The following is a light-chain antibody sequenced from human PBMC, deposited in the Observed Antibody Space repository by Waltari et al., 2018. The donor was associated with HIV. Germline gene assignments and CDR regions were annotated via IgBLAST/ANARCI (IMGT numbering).Light chain of an antibody. Sequence: EIVMTQSPVTLSVSPGERATHSCRASQSISGNLARYQQKAAQAPRLLIYCASTRATVIPARFSCSGSGTEFTLTISSLQSEDFAVYYCQQYNNWPRTFGQGTKLEIK. CDR3: QQYNNWPRT. CDR1: QSISGN. J-gene: IGKJ2*01. V-gene: IGKV3-15*01. CDR2: CAS.